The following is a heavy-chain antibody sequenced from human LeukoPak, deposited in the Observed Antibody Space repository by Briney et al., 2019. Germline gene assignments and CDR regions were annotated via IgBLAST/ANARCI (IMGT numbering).Heavy chain of an antibody. V-gene: IGHV1-18*01. CDR2: ISPYNGNT. CDR1: GYTFISYG. D-gene: IGHD2/OR15-2a*01. CDR3: GRHTSMGVPLDILEKWFDT. J-gene: IGHJ5*02. Sequence: ASVKVSCKASGYTFISYGISWVRQAPGQGLQWMGWISPYNGNTNYVQKFQDRVTMTTDTSTSTAYMELRSLRSDDTAVYYCGRHTSMGVPLDILEKWFDTWGQGTLVTVSS.